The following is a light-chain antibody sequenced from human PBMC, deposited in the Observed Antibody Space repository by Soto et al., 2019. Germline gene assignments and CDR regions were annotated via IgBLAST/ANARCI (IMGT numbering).Light chain of an antibody. CDR1: QSVSSN. Sequence: EXVMTQSPATLAVSQGERATLSCRASQSVSSNLAWYQQKPGQAPRLLIYGASTRATGIPARFSGSGSGTEFTLTISSLQSEDFAVYYCQQYNNWPQTFGQGTKV. CDR2: GAS. V-gene: IGKV3-15*01. CDR3: QQYNNWPQT. J-gene: IGKJ1*01.